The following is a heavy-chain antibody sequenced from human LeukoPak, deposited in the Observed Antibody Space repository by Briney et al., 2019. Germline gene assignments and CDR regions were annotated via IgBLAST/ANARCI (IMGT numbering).Heavy chain of an antibody. J-gene: IGHJ5*02. CDR3: ATIRMEKGYCSSTSCYRWLDP. V-gene: IGHV1-18*03. CDR1: GYTFTSYG. Sequence: ASVKVSCNASGYTFTSYGISWVRQAPGQGLEWMGWISAYSGNTNYAQKLQGRVTMTTDTSTSTAYMELRSLRSDEMAVYYCATIRMEKGYCSSTSCYRWLDPSGQGPLVPVSS. CDR2: ISAYSGNT. D-gene: IGHD2-2*01.